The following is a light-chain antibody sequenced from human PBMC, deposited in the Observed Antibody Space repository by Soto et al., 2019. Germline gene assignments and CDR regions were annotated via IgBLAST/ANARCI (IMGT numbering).Light chain of an antibody. CDR3: GTWDNSLSTYV. J-gene: IGLJ1*01. CDR2: EDN. V-gene: IGLV1-51*02. Sequence: QSVLTQPPSVSAAPGQKVTISCSGTSSNIGNNYVSWYQHFPGTAPKLLIYEDNKRPSEIPDRFSGSESGTSATLGITGLQTGDEADYYCGTWDNSLSTYVFATGTRSPS. CDR1: SSNIGNNY.